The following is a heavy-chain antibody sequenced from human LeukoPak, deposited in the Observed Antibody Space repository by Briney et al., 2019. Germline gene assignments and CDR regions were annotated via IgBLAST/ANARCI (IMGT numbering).Heavy chain of an antibody. CDR1: GFTFSSYW. D-gene: IGHD2/OR15-2a*01. CDR3: ALIRTTKGADY. V-gene: IGHV3-7*01. Sequence: GGSLRLSCAASGFTFSSYWMSWVRQAPGKGLEWVANIKQDGSEKYYVDSVKGRFTISRDNAKNSLYLQMNSLRAEDTAVYCCALIRTTKGADYWGQGTLVTVSS. CDR2: IKQDGSEK. J-gene: IGHJ4*02.